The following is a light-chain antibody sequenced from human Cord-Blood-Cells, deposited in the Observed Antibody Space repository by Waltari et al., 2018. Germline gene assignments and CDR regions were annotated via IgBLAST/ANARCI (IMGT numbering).Light chain of an antibody. V-gene: IGLV3-27*01. J-gene: IGLJ3*02. CDR2: KDS. CDR1: VLAKKY. CDR3: YSAADNNWV. Sequence: SYELTQPSSVSVSPGQTARITCSGDVLAKKYARWFKQKPGQAPGLVIYKDSERPSGIPERFSGSSSGTTVTLTISGAQVEDEADYYCYSAADNNWVFGGGTKLTVL.